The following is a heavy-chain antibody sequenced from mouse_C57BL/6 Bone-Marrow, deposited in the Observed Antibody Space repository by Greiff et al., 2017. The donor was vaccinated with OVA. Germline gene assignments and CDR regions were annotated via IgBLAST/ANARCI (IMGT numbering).Heavy chain of an antibody. J-gene: IGHJ4*01. CDR1: GYTFTNYW. Sequence: QVQLQQSGAELVRPGTSVKMSCKASGYTFTNYWIGWAKPRPGHGLEWIGDIYPGGGSTNYNEKFKGKGTLTADKSSSTAYMQVSSLTSEDSAIYYCARRGPPYYAMDYWGQGTSVTVSS. CDR3: ARRGPPYYAMDY. V-gene: IGHV1-63*01. CDR2: IYPGGGST.